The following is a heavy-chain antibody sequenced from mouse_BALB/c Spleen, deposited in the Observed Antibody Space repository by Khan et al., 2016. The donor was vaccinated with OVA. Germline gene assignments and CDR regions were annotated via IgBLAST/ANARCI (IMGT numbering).Heavy chain of an antibody. J-gene: IGHJ4*01. CDR2: INTYTGEP. CDR1: GYTFTTYG. V-gene: IGHV9-3-1*01. Sequence: QVQLKESGPELKKPGVTVKISCKASGYTFTTYGMNWVKQAPGKGLKWMGWINTYTGEPTYVDDFKGRFAFSLETSASTAYLQINNLKNEDTATYFCARVGSSVTMDYWGQGTSVTVSS. CDR3: ARVGSSVTMDY.